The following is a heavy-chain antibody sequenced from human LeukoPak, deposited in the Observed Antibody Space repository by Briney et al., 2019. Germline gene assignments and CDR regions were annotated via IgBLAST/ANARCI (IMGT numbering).Heavy chain of an antibody. CDR1: GYTFTSYG. D-gene: IGHD6-19*01. CDR2: VSAYNGNT. CDR3: ARAGSGWYSDYYYYMDV. V-gene: IGHV1-18*01. J-gene: IGHJ6*03. Sequence: ASVKVSCKASGYTFTSYGMSWVRQAPGQGLEWMGWVSAYNGNTNYSQKLQGRVTMTTDTSTSTAYMELRSLRSDDTAVYYCARAGSGWYSDYYYYMDVWGKGTTVTVSS.